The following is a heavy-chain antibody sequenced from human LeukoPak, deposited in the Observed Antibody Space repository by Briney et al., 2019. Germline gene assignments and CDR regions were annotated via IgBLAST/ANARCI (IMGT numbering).Heavy chain of an antibody. CDR3: ARGVSYYGSGSYYMYNWFDP. V-gene: IGHV4-34*01. CDR1: GGSFSGYY. J-gene: IGHJ5*02. D-gene: IGHD3-10*01. Sequence: SETLSLTCAVYGGSFSGYYWSWIRQPPGKGLEWVGEINHSGSTIHNPSLKSRVTISVDTSKNQFSLKLSSVTAADTAVYYCARGVSYYGSGSYYMYNWFDPWGQGTLVTVSS. CDR2: INHSGST.